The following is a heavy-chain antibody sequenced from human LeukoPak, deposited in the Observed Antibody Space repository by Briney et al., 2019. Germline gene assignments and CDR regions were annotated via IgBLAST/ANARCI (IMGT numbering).Heavy chain of an antibody. CDR3: ARAGYGSGIYMDV. CDR2: INSDGSTT. D-gene: IGHD3-10*01. CDR1: GFTFSSSA. Sequence: PGGSLRLSCAASGFTFSSSAMSWVRLAPGKGLEWVSRINSDGSTTSYADSVKGRFTISRDNAKYTLHLQMNSLRADDTAVYYCARAGYGSGIYMDVWGKGTTVTISS. J-gene: IGHJ6*03. V-gene: IGHV3-74*01.